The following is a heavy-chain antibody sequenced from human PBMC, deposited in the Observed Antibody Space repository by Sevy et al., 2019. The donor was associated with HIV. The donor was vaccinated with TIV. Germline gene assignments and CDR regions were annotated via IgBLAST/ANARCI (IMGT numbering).Heavy chain of an antibody. CDR1: GFIFSDHF. Sequence: GGSLRLSCAASGFIFSDHFMDWVRQAPGKGLEWIGRSRNKANSYTTEYAASVKGRFTTSRDDSKDALYLQMNSLKTEDTAVYYCAMSYRNRTGYFHLWDSWGQGTLVSVSS. CDR2: SRNKANSYTT. D-gene: IGHD2-2*03. J-gene: IGHJ4*02. CDR3: AMSYRNRTGYFHLWDS. V-gene: IGHV3-72*01.